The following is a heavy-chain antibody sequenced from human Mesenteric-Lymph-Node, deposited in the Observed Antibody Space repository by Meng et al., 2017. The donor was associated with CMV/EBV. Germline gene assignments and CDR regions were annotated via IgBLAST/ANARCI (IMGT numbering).Heavy chain of an antibody. CDR2: IRYDGSNK. D-gene: IGHD4-11*01. V-gene: IGHV3-30*02. CDR1: GFTFSSYA. J-gene: IGHJ6*02. Sequence: GGSLRLSCAASGFTFSSYAMSWVRQAPGKGLEWVAFIRYDGSNKYYADSVKGRFTISRDNSKNTLYLQMNSLRAEDTAVYYCAKGPTVTTNYYYGMDVWGQGTTVTVSS. CDR3: AKGPTVTTNYYYGMDV.